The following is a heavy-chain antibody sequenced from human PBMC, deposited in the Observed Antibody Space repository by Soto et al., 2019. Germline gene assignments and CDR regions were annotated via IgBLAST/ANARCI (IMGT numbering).Heavy chain of an antibody. CDR3: AGRPGTAPRFDY. Sequence: QVQLVESGGGVVQPGRSLRLSCSASGFTFSDFEMYWVRQAPGKGLDWVSFISYDGSNQYYAGSVKGRFTVSRDNSKNTLFLLMNSLRPEGTAVYGCAGRPGTAPRFDYWGQGTLVTVSS. V-gene: IGHV3-30-3*01. CDR1: GFTFSDFE. CDR2: ISYDGSNQ. J-gene: IGHJ4*02. D-gene: IGHD1-7*01.